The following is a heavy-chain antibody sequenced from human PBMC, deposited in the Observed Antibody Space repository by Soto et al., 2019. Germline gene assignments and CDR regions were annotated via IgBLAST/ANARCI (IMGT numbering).Heavy chain of an antibody. CDR1: GFTFSSDG. J-gene: IGHJ4*02. CDR2: ISYDGSNK. CDR3: AKGRKRWLVLGYYFDY. V-gene: IGHV3-30*18. Sequence: GGSLRLSCAASGFTFSSDGMHWVRQAPGKGLEWVAVISYDGSNKYYADSVKGRFTISRDNSKNTLYLQMNSLRAEDTAVYYCAKGRKRWLVLGYYFDYWGQGTLVNVSS. D-gene: IGHD6-19*01.